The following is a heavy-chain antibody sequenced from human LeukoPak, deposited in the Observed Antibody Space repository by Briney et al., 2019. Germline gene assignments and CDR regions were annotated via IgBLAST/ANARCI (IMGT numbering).Heavy chain of an antibody. J-gene: IGHJ4*02. CDR1: GFTVITND. V-gene: IGHV3-53*01. D-gene: IGHD1-14*01. CDR3: ARGVEPLAANTLAY. CDR2: LYSDGNT. Sequence: QPGGSLRLSCAASGFTVITNDMTWVRQAPGKGLEWVSVLYSDGNTKYADSVQGRFTISRDNSKNTLNLEMNSLSPDDTAVYYCARGVEPLAANTLAYWGQGTLVTVSS.